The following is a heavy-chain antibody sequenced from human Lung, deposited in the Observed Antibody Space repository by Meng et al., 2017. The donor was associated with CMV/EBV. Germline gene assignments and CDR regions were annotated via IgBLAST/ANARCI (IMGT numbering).Heavy chain of an antibody. CDR2: IYPGDSDT. Sequence: GGSLRLXXKGSGYSFTTYWIGWVRQMPGKGLEWMGIIYPGDSDTRYSPSFEGQVTISADKSISTAYLQWSSLKASDTAMYYCARRRSRGPWQYYFDYWCQXTLVTV. D-gene: IGHD6-19*01. CDR3: ARRRSRGPWQYYFDY. J-gene: IGHJ4*02. V-gene: IGHV5-51*01. CDR1: GYSFTTYW.